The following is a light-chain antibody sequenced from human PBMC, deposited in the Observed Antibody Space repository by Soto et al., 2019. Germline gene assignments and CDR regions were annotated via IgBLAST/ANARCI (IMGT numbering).Light chain of an antibody. J-gene: IGLJ1*01. CDR3: SSYTTGSTLYV. CDR2: EVN. V-gene: IGLV2-14*01. CDR1: SSDIGRYNY. Sequence: QSVLSQPASVSGSPGQSITISCTGTSSDIGRYNYVSWYQQHPGMAPQLLIYEVNNRPSGVSNRFSGSKSGNTASLTISGLQAEDEADYYCSSYTTGSTLYVFGTGTKVTVL.